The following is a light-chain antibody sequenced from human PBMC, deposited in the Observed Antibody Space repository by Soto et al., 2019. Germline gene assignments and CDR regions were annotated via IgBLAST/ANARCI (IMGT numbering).Light chain of an antibody. Sequence: QSVLTQPPSVSGAPGQMVTISCTGSSSNIGAGYDVHWYQQLPGTAPRLLIYGNSHRPSGVPDRFSASKSGTSASLAITGLQAEDEADYYCQSYDTNFMIFGGGTKLTVL. CDR2: GNS. CDR3: QSYDTNFMI. V-gene: IGLV1-40*01. J-gene: IGLJ2*01. CDR1: SSNIGAGYD.